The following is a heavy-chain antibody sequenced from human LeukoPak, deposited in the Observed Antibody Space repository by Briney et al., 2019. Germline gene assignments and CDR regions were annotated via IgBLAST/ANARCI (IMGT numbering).Heavy chain of an antibody. D-gene: IGHD3-10*01. CDR1: GGSISSGGYY. Sequence: SQTLSLTCTVSGGSISSGGYYWSWIRQPPGKGLEWIGYIYHSGSTYYNPSLKSRVTISVDRSKNQFSLKLSSVTAADTAVYYCARRYGSGPDYYYGMDVWGQGTRSPSP. CDR2: IYHSGST. CDR3: ARRYGSGPDYYYGMDV. J-gene: IGHJ6*02. V-gene: IGHV4-30-2*01.